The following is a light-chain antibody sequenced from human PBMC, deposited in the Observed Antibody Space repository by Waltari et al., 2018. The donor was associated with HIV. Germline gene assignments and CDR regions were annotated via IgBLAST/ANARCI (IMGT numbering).Light chain of an antibody. J-gene: IGLJ3*02. Sequence: QTVVTQEPSFSVSPGGTVTLTCCLSSGPVSTSYSPSWYQQTPGQAPRTLIYSTNTRSSGVPDRFSGSILGNKAALTITGAQADDESDYYCVLFMGNGIWVFGGGTKLTVL. CDR1: SGPVSTSYS. V-gene: IGLV8-61*01. CDR2: STN. CDR3: VLFMGNGIWV.